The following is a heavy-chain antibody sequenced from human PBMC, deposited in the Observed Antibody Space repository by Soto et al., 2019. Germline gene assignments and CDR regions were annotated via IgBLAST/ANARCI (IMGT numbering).Heavy chain of an antibody. J-gene: IGHJ6*02. CDR3: ARDGMITFGGDSSNYYHYGMDV. V-gene: IGHV1-2*02. D-gene: IGHD3-16*01. CDR1: GYTFTGYY. CDR2: INPNSGGT. Sequence: QVQLVQSGAEVKKPGASVKVSCKASGYTFTGYYMHWVRQAPGQGLEWMGWINPNSGGTNYAQKFQGRVTMTRDTSISTAYMELSRLRSDDTAVYYCARDGMITFGGDSSNYYHYGMDVWGQGTTVTVSS.